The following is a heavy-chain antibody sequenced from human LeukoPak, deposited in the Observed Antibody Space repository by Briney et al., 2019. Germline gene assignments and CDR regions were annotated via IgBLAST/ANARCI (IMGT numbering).Heavy chain of an antibody. V-gene: IGHV4-34*01. D-gene: IGHD3-22*01. J-gene: IGHJ4*02. Sequence: SETLCLACAVYGESFSGYYWSWIRQPPGKGLEWIGEINHSGSTNYNPSLKSRVTISVDTSKNQFSLKLSSVTAADTAVYYCARDRGYYDSSGCSDWGQGTLVTVSS. CDR2: INHSGST. CDR1: GESFSGYY. CDR3: ARDRGYYDSSGCSD.